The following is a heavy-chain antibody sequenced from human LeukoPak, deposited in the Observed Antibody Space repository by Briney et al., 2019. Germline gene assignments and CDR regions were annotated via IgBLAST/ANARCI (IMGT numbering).Heavy chain of an antibody. CDR2: INPSSGTT. CDR3: ARGLLVVRKSGDAFDI. V-gene: IGHV1-46*01. Sequence: GSVKVSCKASGYIVSTYYMHWVRQAPGQGLEWMGIINPSSGTTSYAQKFQGRVTMTRDTSTSTVYMELSSLRSEDTAMYYCARGLLVVRKSGDAFDIWGQGTMVTVSS. D-gene: IGHD2-2*01. CDR1: GYIVSTYY. J-gene: IGHJ3*02.